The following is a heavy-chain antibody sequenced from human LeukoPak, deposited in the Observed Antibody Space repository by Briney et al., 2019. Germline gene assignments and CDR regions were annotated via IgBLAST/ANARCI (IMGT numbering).Heavy chain of an antibody. CDR2: INHSGST. CDR3: ARGLKWLVQGTNFDY. V-gene: IGHV4-34*01. J-gene: IGHJ4*02. CDR1: GGSFSGYY. D-gene: IGHD6-19*01. Sequence: SETLSLTCAVYGGSFSGYYWSWIRQPPGKGLEWIGEINHSGSTNYNPSLKSRVTISVDTSMNQFSLKLSSVTAADTAVYYCARGLKWLVQGTNFDYWGQGTLVTVSS.